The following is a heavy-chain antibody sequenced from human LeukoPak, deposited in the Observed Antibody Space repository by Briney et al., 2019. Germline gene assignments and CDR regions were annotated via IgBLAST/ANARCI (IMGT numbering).Heavy chain of an antibody. D-gene: IGHD5-24*01. CDR3: ARQRSRDGYNYDGFDI. J-gene: IGHJ3*02. CDR2: IDPGDANIDI. Sequence: GESLKISCKGAGYDFPRHWIGWVRQMAGRGLEWMGTIDPGDANIDICYSPSFQGQVTISADKSISTTYLQWSSLRASDTAMYYCARQRSRDGYNYDGFDIWGQGTRVSVSS. CDR1: GYDFPRHW. V-gene: IGHV5-51*01.